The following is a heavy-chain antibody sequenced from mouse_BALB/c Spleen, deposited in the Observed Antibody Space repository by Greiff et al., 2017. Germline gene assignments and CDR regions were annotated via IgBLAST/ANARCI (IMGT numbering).Heavy chain of an antibody. V-gene: IGHV7-3*02. CDR2: IRNKANGYTT. Sequence: EVKLVESGGGLVQPGGSLRLSCATSGFTFTDYYMSWVRQPPGKALEWLGFIRNKANGYTTEYSASVKGRFTISRDNSQSILYLQMNTLRAEDSATYDCAREDLRGYVDYWGEGTSVTVSS. CDR3: AREDLRGYVDY. D-gene: IGHD1-1*01. CDR1: GFTFTDYY. J-gene: IGHJ4*01.